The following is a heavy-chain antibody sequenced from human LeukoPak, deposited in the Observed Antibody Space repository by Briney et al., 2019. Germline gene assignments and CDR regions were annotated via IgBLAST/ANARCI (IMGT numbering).Heavy chain of an antibody. CDR1: GGSISSYY. CDR2: INYSGTT. D-gene: IGHD5-24*01. Sequence: SETLSLTCTVSGGSISSYYWSWIRQPPGKGLEWIASINYSGTTYYNPSLKSRVTISEDRSKNQFSLKLSSVTAADTAVYYCARLRDGRWLLEYWGQGTLVTVSS. J-gene: IGHJ4*02. V-gene: IGHV4-59*04. CDR3: ARLRDGRWLLEY.